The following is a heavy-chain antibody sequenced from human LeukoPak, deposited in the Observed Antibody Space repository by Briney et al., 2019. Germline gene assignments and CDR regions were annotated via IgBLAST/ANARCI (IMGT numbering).Heavy chain of an antibody. V-gene: IGHV5-51*01. CDR2: IYPGDSDT. CDR3: ASEYWSGGNFYSDY. D-gene: IGHD2-15*01. CDR1: GYSFTSYW. Sequence: GESLKISCKGSGYSFTSYWITWVRQMPGKGLGWMGIIYPGDSDTRYSPSFQGQVTISADKSISTAYLQWSSLKASDTAIYYCASEYWSGGNFYSDYWGQGTLVTVSS. J-gene: IGHJ4*02.